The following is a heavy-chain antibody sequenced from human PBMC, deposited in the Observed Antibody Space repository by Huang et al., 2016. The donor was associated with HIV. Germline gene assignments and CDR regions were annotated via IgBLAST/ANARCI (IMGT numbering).Heavy chain of an antibody. CDR3: ARPQGDKVRGIIRSYYYYYGMDV. D-gene: IGHD3-10*01. CDR2: IVSSSSYR. V-gene: IGHV3-21*06. Sequence: EVQLVESGGGLVKPGGSLRLSCVASGFSFTNYAMNGVRQGPGKGWEWVSAIVSSSSYRYYADSVKGRFTISRDDAKNSLYLQMNSLRAEDTAVYYCARPQGDKVRGIIRSYYYYYGMDVWGRGTTVTVSS. CDR1: GFSFTNYA. J-gene: IGHJ6*02.